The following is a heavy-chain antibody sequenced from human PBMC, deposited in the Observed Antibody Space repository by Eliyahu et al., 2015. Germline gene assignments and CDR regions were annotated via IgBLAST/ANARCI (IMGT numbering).Heavy chain of an antibody. V-gene: IGHV3-74*01. D-gene: IGHD2-2*01. CDR3: SRPFGAPAA. CDR2: INADGSST. Sequence: EVQLVESGGGLVQPGGSLRLSCEASGFTFSXYWMHWVRQAPGKGLVWVSHINADGSSTNYADSVKGRFTISRDNAKNTLYLQMNSLRADDTAVYYCSRPFGAPAAWGQGTLVTVSS. J-gene: IGHJ5*02. CDR1: GFTFSXYW.